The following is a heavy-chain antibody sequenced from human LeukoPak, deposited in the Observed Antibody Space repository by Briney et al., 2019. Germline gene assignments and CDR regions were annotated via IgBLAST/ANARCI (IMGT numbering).Heavy chain of an antibody. CDR2: INPNSGGT. D-gene: IGHD3-22*01. J-gene: IGHJ1*01. CDR3: ARGPEVIVVVVQYFQH. CDR1: GYTFTGYY. V-gene: IGHV1-2*02. Sequence: ASVKVSCKASGYTFTGYYIHWVRQAPGQGLEWMGWINPNSGGTNYAQKFQGRVTMTRDTSISTAYMELSRLRSDDTAVYYCARGPEVIVVVVQYFQHWGQGTLVTVSS.